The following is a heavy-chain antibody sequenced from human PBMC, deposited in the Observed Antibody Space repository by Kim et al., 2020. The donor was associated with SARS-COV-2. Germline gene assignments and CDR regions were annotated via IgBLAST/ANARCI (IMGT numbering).Heavy chain of an antibody. J-gene: IGHJ3*02. D-gene: IGHD6-13*01. CDR3: AKDSVQQLVRSDGLDI. Sequence: VKGRFTISRDNAKRSLYLQMNSLRGEDTALYYCAKDSVQQLVRSDGLDIWGQGTMVTVSS. V-gene: IGHV3-9*01.